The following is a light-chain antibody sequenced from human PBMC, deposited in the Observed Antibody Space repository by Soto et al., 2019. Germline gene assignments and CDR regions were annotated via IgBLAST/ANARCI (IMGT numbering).Light chain of an antibody. CDR1: QSVNIY. V-gene: IGKV3D-15*01. J-gene: IGKJ5*01. CDR2: GAS. Sequence: EIVMTQSPATLSVSPGERATLSCRASQSVNIYLAWYQQKPGQAPRLLIFGASYRATGIPARFSGSGSGTEFNLTISSLQSEDFAVYYCQQRSNWPPLISFGQGTRLEIK. CDR3: QQRSNWPPLIS.